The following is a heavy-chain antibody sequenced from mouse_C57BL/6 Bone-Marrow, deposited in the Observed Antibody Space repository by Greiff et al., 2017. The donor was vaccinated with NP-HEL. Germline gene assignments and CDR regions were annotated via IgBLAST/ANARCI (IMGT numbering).Heavy chain of an antibody. Sequence: QVQLQQSGPELVKPGASVKISCKASGYSFTSYYIHWVKQRPGQGLEWIGWIYPGSGNTKYNEKFKGKATLTADTSSSTAYMQLSSLTSEDAAVYYCARFRGYFDYWGQGTTLTVSS. CDR3: ARFRGYFDY. J-gene: IGHJ2*01. CDR2: IYPGSGNT. CDR1: GYSFTSYY. V-gene: IGHV1-66*01. D-gene: IGHD3-3*01.